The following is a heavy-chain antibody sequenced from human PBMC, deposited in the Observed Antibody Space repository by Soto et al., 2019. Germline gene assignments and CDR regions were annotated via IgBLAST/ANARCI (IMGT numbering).Heavy chain of an antibody. CDR1: EFTFTSST. V-gene: IGHV1-58*01. Sequence: SVKVSCKASEFTFTSSTVQWVRQARGQRLEWIGWIVVGSGNTNYAQKFQERVTITRDMSTSTAYMELSSLRSEDTAVYYCAAADEGWKLALDVWGQGTTVTVS. J-gene: IGHJ6*02. CDR2: IVVGSGNT. D-gene: IGHD3-3*02. CDR3: AAADEGWKLALDV.